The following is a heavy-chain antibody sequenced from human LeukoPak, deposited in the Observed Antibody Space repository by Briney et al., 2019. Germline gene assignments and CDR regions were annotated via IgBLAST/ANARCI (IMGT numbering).Heavy chain of an antibody. J-gene: IGHJ4*02. V-gene: IGHV7-4-1*02. Sequence: ASVKVSCKASGYTFTGYYMHWVRQAPGQGLEWMGWINTNTGNPTYAQGFTGRFVFSLDTSVSTAYLQISSLKAEDTAVYYCARGGYSSSSGHYYFDYWGQGTLVTVSS. D-gene: IGHD6-6*01. CDR1: GYTFTGYY. CDR2: INTNTGNP. CDR3: ARGGYSSSSGHYYFDY.